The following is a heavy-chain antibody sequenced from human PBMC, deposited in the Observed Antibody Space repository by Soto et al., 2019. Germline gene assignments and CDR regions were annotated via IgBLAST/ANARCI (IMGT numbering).Heavy chain of an antibody. CDR3: ARESPDPDYDFWSGYYTGASAKIYYYGMDV. CDR1: GGTFSSYA. V-gene: IGHV1-69*06. Sequence: SVKVSCKASGGTFSSYAISWVRQAPGQGLEWMGGIIPIFGTANYAQKFQGRVTITADKSTSTAYMELSSLRSEDTAVYYCARESPDPDYDFWSGYYTGASAKIYYYGMDVWGQGTTVTVSS. CDR2: IIPIFGTA. J-gene: IGHJ6*02. D-gene: IGHD3-3*01.